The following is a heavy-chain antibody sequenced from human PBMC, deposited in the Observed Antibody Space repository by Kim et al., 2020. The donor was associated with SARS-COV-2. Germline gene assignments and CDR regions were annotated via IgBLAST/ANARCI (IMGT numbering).Heavy chain of an antibody. CDR2: ISYRDGRQK. J-gene: IGHJ2*01. D-gene: IGHD2-2*02. Sequence: GGSLRLSCGGIGFILSDYDMHWARQAPGKRLEWVAGISYRDGRQKYYADSVKGRFTISRDNSKNILYLQMDSLRADDTAMYYCGKPIPGPFPKPHEFWGR. CDR3: GKPIPGPFPKPHEF. CDR1: GFILSDYD. V-gene: IGHV3-30*03.